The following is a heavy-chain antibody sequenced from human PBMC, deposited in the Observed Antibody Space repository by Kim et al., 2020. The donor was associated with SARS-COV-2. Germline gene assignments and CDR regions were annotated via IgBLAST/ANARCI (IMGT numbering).Heavy chain of an antibody. V-gene: IGHV3-30*04. Sequence: GGSLRLSCAASGFTFSSYAMHWVRQAPGKGLEWVAVISYDGSNKYYADSVKGRFTISRDNSKNTLYLQMNSLRAEDTAVYYCARAVEEGYDILTGDSSLGWFYPWGQGTLVTVSS. D-gene: IGHD3-9*01. CDR2: ISYDGSNK. CDR3: ARAVEEGYDILTGDSSLGWFYP. CDR1: GFTFSSYA. J-gene: IGHJ5*02.